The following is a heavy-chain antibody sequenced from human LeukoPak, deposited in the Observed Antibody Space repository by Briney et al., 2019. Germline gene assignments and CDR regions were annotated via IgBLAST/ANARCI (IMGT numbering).Heavy chain of an antibody. J-gene: IGHJ4*02. CDR1: GGSISSSSYY. Sequence: SETLSLTCTVSGGSISSSSYYWGWIRQPPGEGLEWIGSIYYSGSTYYNPSLKSRVTISVDTSKNQFSLKLSSVTAADTAVYYCARLSIIAAARYYFDYWGQGTLVTVSS. CDR3: ARLSIIAAARYYFDY. D-gene: IGHD6-13*01. CDR2: IYYSGST. V-gene: IGHV4-39*01.